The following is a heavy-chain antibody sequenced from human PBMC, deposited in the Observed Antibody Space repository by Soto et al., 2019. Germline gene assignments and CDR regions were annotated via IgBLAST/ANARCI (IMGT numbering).Heavy chain of an antibody. CDR3: AREGYSSGYYYYYYYGMDV. J-gene: IGHJ6*02. CDR1: GGSISSYY. V-gene: IGHV4-59*01. Sequence: SDTLSLTCTVSGGSISSYYWSWIRQPPGKGLEWIGYIYYSGSTNYNPSLKSRVTISVDTSKNQFSLKLSSVTAADTAVYYCAREGYSSGYYYYYYYGMDVWGQGTTVTVSS. CDR2: IYYSGST. D-gene: IGHD3-22*01.